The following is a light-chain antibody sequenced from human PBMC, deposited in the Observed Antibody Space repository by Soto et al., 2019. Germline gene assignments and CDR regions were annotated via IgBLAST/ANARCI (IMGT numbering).Light chain of an antibody. CDR1: QSISSW. Sequence: DIQMTQSPSTLSAYVGDRATITCRASQSISSWLAWYQQKPGKAPKLLIYDASSLQSGVPSRYSGSGSGTEFTLTISSLLPDDFATYYCQQYNSYSGYTFGQGTKVDIK. J-gene: IGKJ2*01. CDR2: DAS. CDR3: QQYNSYSGYT. V-gene: IGKV1-5*01.